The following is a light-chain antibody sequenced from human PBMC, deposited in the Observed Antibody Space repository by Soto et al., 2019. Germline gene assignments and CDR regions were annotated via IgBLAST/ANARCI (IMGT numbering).Light chain of an antibody. J-gene: IGKJ2*01. CDR3: QHYNIFPYT. CDR2: KAS. CDR1: QSITTW. Sequence: DIQMTQSPSTLSASVGDRVTITCRASQSITTWLAWYQQQPGKAPKLLIYKASSLESGVPSRFSGSGSGTEFTLTISSLQPDDFATYYCQHYNIFPYTFGQGTKLEIK. V-gene: IGKV1-5*03.